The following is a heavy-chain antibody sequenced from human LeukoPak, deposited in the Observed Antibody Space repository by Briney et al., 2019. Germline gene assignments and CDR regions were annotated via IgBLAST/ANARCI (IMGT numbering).Heavy chain of an antibody. CDR1: GGSISSSNW. V-gene: IGHV4-4*02. J-gene: IGHJ6*02. D-gene: IGHD2-15*01. CDR3: ARWRSRAADVYYYYGMDV. CDR2: IYHSGST. Sequence: PSETLSLTCAVSGGSISSSNWWSWVRHPPGKGLEWSGEIYHSGSTNYNPSLNTPVTISVDKSKNQFSLKLSSVTAADTAAYYCARWRSRAADVYYYYGMDVWGQGTTVTVSS.